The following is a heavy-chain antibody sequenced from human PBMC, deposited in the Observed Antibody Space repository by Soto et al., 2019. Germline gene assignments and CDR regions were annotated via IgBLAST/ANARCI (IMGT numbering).Heavy chain of an antibody. D-gene: IGHD6-6*01. J-gene: IGHJ4*02. V-gene: IGHV4-31*03. Sequence: SETLSLTCTVSVYGGSISSGGYYWTWIRQRPGKGLEWIGYIYHSGSTYSDPSLKSRVTMSIDTSKNQFSLKLSAVTAEYTAVYYCARDRLSSSLWGLDYWGQGTLVTVSS. CDR3: ARDRLSSSLWGLDY. CDR1: VYGGSISSGGYY. CDR2: IYHSGST.